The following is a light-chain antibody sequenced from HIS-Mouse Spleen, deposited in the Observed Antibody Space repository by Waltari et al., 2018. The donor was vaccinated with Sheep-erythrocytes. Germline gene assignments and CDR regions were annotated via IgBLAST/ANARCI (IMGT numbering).Light chain of an antibody. V-gene: IGLV3-1*01. J-gene: IGLJ2*01. CDR1: KLGDKY. CDR2: QDS. CDR3: QAWDSSTAV. Sequence: SYELTQPPSVSVSPGQTASITYSGDKLGDKYACWYQQKPGQSPVLVIYQDSKRPSGIPERFSGSNSGKTATLTISGTQAMDEADYYCQAWDSSTAVFGGGTKLTVL.